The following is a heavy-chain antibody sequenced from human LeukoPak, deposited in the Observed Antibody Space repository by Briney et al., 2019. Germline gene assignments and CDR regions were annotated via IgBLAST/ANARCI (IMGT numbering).Heavy chain of an antibody. Sequence: ESGPTLVNPTQTLTLTCTFSGFSLSTSGVGVGWIRQPPGKALEWLSLIYWDDDKRYSPSLKSRLTITKDTSKNQVVLTMTNMDPVDTATYYCAHRYDFWSGSYFDYWGQGTLVTVSS. J-gene: IGHJ4*02. CDR1: GFSLSTSGVG. V-gene: IGHV2-5*02. CDR3: AHRYDFWSGSYFDY. CDR2: IYWDDDK. D-gene: IGHD3-3*01.